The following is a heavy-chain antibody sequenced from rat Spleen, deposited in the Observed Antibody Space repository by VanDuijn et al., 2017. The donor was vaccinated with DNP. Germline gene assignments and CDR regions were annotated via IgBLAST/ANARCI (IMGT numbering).Heavy chain of an antibody. CDR2: ISYHGGST. Sequence: EVQLVESGGGLVQPGRSLKLSCAASGFTFSDYYMAWVRQAPTEGLECVAYISYHGGSTYYGDSVKGRFTISRDNAKSTLNLQMNSLRSEDMATYYCGRWGGDYFDYWGKGVMVTVSS. CDR3: GRWGGDYFDY. V-gene: IGHV5-22*01. J-gene: IGHJ2*01. CDR1: GFTFSDYY.